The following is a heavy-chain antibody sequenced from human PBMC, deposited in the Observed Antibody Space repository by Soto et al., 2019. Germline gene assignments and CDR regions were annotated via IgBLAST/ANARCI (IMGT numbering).Heavy chain of an antibody. CDR1: GYTFTNYA. CDR2: INAGNGNT. V-gene: IGHV1-3*01. CDR3: ARGVPSCFDP. Sequence: ASVKVSCKASGYTFTNYAIYWVRQAPGQRLEWMGWINAGNGNTKYSQKFQGRVTITRDTSASTAYMELNSLRSEDTALYYCARGVPSCFDPWGQGTLVTVSS. J-gene: IGHJ5*02.